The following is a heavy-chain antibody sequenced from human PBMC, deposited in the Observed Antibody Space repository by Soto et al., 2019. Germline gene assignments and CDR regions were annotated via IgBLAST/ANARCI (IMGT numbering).Heavy chain of an antibody. D-gene: IGHD1-26*01. J-gene: IGHJ4*02. V-gene: IGHV4-31*03. CDR1: NGSITSSGYY. CDR3: ARRSGTYYVPEY. Sequence: QVQLQESGPRLVEASQTLSLTCTVSNGSITSSGYYWSWIRQPPGKRLEWIGSIYHSGSTFYSPSLQSRLTMSVDTSKNQFSLTLSSVTAADTAVYPCARRSGTYYVPEYWGQGTLVTVSS. CDR2: IYHSGST.